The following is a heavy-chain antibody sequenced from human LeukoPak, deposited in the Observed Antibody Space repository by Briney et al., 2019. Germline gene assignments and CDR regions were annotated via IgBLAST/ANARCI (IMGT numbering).Heavy chain of an antibody. J-gene: IGHJ3*01. CDR1: GLRFTSYC. CDR2: IYPGDSGP. D-gene: IGHD1-26*01. V-gene: IGHV5-51*01. CDR3: GMSGDRVPLQDDVFDV. Sequence: GESLQISCQVSGLRFTSYCIGWGRPMPGKGLGWMGIIYPGDSGPTYSPSFQGQVTISVDKSINTAYLQWSSLQASDTAMYYCGMSGDRVPLQDDVFDVWGQGTMVTVS.